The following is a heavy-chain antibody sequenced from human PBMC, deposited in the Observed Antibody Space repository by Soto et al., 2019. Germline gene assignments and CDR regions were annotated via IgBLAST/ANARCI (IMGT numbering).Heavy chain of an antibody. J-gene: IGHJ4*02. CDR3: AKSDSPRYCSGGICSLGFCDY. D-gene: IGHD2-15*01. CDR2: ISGSGGST. V-gene: IGHV3-23*01. CDR1: GFTFSSYA. Sequence: EVQLLESGGGLVQPGGSLRLSCAASGFTFSSYAMSWVRQAPGKGLEWVSAISGSGGSTYYADSVKGRFTISRDNSKNTLYLQMNSLRAEDTAVYYCAKSDSPRYCSGGICSLGFCDYWGQGTLVTVSS.